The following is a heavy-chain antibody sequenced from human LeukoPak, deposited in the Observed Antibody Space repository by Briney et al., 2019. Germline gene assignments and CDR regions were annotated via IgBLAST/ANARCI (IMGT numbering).Heavy chain of an antibody. J-gene: IGHJ1*01. CDR1: VDTFTYDF. V-gene: IGHV1-46*01. CDR3: ATKAASDAEYFQH. CDR2: INPSSGST. Sequence: ASVKVSCKASVDTFTYDFMCCVRHAPGQGLEWMGIINPSSGSTSYAQKFQGRVTMTRDTSTSTVYMDVSSLRSDDTAVYYWATKAASDAEYFQHWGQGTLVTVSS.